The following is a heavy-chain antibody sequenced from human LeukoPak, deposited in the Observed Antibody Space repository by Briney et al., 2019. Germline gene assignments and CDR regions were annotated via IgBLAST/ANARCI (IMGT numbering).Heavy chain of an antibody. J-gene: IGHJ4*02. CDR1: GLTVSSYG. Sequence: GGSLRLSCGASGLTVSSYGMSWVRQAPGKGLEWVSTIIGSAVNTYYADSVKGRFTISRDDSKNTVYLQMNSLKTEDTAVYYCGRSRAGAIDYWGQGTLVTVSS. CDR3: GRSRAGAIDY. V-gene: IGHV3-23*01. CDR2: IIGSAVNT. D-gene: IGHD1-26*01.